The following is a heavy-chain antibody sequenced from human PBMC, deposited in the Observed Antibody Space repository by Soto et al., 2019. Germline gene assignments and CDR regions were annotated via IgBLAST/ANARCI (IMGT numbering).Heavy chain of an antibody. J-gene: IGHJ1*01. V-gene: IGHV4-59*01. CDR1: GGSISGYY. CDR2: IYYSGST. D-gene: IGHD4-17*01. CDR3: ARCDGDYEYFQH. Sequence: SETLSLTCTVSGGSISGYYWSWTRQPPGKGLEWIGYIYYSGSTNYNPSLKSRVTISVDTSKNQFSLKLSSVTAADTAVYYCARCDGDYEYFQHWGQGTLVTVSS.